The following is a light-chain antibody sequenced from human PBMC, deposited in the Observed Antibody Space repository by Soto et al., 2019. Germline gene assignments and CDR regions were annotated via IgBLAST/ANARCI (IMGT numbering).Light chain of an antibody. CDR3: QQYNSYST. J-gene: IGKJ1*01. Sequence: VQRTQAPSTLSASVVHRVTITFRASQSISSWLAWYQQKPGKAPKLLIYKASTLKSGVPSRFSGSGSGTEFTLTISSLQPDDFATYYCQQYNSYSTFGQGTKVDIK. V-gene: IGKV1-5*03. CDR1: QSISSW. CDR2: KAS.